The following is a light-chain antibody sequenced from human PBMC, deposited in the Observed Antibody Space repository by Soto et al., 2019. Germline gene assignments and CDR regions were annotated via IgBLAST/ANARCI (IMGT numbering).Light chain of an antibody. Sequence: QSVLTQPASVSGSPGQSITISCTGTSSDVGGYNYVSWYQQHPGKVPKLMIYEVSNRPSGVSNRFSGSKSGNTASLTISGLQAEDEDDYYCSSYTSSSTWVFGGGTKLTVL. CDR1: SSDVGGYNY. J-gene: IGLJ3*02. CDR3: SSYTSSSTWV. V-gene: IGLV2-14*01. CDR2: EVS.